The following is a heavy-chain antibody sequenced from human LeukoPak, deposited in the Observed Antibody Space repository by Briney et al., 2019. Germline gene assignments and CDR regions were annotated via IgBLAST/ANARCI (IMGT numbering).Heavy chain of an antibody. CDR3: ARGVEFELEELSFLDAFDI. V-gene: IGHV4-30-2*01. CDR1: GGSISSGGYS. CDR2: IYHSGST. J-gene: IGHJ3*02. Sequence: PSETLSLTCAVSGGSISSGGYSWSWIRQPPGKGLEWIGYIYHSGSTYYNPSLKSRVTISVDRSKNQFSLKLSSVTAADTAVYYCARGVEFELEELSFLDAFDIWGQGTMVTVSS. D-gene: IGHD3-16*02.